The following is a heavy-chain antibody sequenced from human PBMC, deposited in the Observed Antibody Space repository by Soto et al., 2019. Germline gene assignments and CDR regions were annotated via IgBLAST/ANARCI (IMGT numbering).Heavy chain of an antibody. CDR3: AKVMVKNWFDP. CDR1: GFTFSSYA. CDR2: ISGSGGST. Sequence: GSLSLSCAASGFTFSSYAMSWGRQAPGKGLEWVSAISGSGGSTYYADSVKGRFTISRDNSKNTLYLQMSTLRAEDTAVYYCAKVMVKNWFDPWGQGTLVTVSS. J-gene: IGHJ5*02. D-gene: IGHD5-18*01. V-gene: IGHV3-23*01.